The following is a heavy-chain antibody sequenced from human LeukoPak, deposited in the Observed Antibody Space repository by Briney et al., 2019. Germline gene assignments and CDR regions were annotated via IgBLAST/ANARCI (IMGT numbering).Heavy chain of an antibody. J-gene: IGHJ3*02. CDR2: IYYSGST. V-gene: IGHV4-39*01. CDR3: ARKTYYDFWSGYFPAFDI. CDR1: DGSISSSSYY. D-gene: IGHD3-3*01. Sequence: SETLSLTCTVSDGSISSSSYYWGWIRQPPGKGLEWIGSIYYSGSTYYSPSLKSRVAISVDTSKNQFSLKLSSVTAADTAVYYCARKTYYDFWSGYFPAFDIWGQGTMVTVSS.